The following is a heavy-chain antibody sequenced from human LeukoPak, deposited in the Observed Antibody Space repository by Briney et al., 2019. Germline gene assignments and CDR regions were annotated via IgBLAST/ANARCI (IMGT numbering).Heavy chain of an antibody. Sequence: GGSLRLSCSASGFTFSSYAMHWVRQAPGKGLEWVSSITSASNYIYYADSVKGRFTISRDNAQNSLYLQMNSLRAEDTAVYYCARDSSMFRGVINYWGQGTLVTVSS. CDR3: ARDSSMFRGVINY. D-gene: IGHD3-10*01. J-gene: IGHJ4*02. CDR1: GFTFSSYA. CDR2: ITSASNYI. V-gene: IGHV3-21*01.